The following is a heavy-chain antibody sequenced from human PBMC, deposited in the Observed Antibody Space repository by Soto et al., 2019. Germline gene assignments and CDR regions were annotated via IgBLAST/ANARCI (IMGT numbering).Heavy chain of an antibody. Sequence: GGSLRLSCAASGFTFSTYWMTWVRQAPGKGLEWVANIKQDGSEQNYVDSVKGRFTISRDNAKNSLYLQMYSLRAEDAAVYYCARDLSPKRTTYWVDAFDFWGQGTMVTVSS. CDR3: ARDLSPKRTTYWVDAFDF. V-gene: IGHV3-7*05. J-gene: IGHJ3*01. CDR2: IKQDGSEQ. D-gene: IGHD2-8*02. CDR1: GFTFSTYW.